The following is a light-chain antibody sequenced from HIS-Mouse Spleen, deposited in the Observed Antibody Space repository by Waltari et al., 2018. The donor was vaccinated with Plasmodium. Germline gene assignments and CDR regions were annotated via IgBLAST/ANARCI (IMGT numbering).Light chain of an antibody. CDR1: QDINNY. V-gene: IGKV1-33*01. J-gene: IGKJ3*01. CDR2: DAS. CDR3: QQYDNLPPLFT. Sequence: DIQMTQSPSSLSASVGDRVTITCQASQDINNYLNWYQQKPGKAPKLLIYDASNLETGVPSRFSGSGSGTDFTFTISSLQPEDIATYYCQQYDNLPPLFTFGPGTKVDIK.